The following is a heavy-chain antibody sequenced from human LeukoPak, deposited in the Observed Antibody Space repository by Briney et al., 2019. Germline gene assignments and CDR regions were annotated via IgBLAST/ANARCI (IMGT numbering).Heavy chain of an antibody. CDR1: GFTFSSYS. CDR3: AKDGGGWYTSGWYYFDY. CDR2: ISSSSSTI. D-gene: IGHD6-19*01. V-gene: IGHV3-48*01. J-gene: IGHJ4*02. Sequence: PGGSLRLSCAASGFTFSSYSMNWVRQAPGKGLEWVSYISSSSSTIYYADSVKGRFTISRDNAKNSLYLQMNSLRADDTAIYYCAKDGGGWYTSGWYYFDYWGQGTLVTASS.